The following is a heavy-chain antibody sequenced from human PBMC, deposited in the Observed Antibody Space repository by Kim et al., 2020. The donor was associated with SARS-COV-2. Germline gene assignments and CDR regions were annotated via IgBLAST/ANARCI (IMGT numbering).Heavy chain of an antibody. D-gene: IGHD2-21*02. CDR3: AREPPFERSFYCGGDCYPDY. Sequence: GGSLRLSCAASGFTFSSYGMHWVRQAPGKGLEWVAVIWYDGSNKYYADSVKGRFTISRDNSKNTLYLQMNSLRAEDTAVYYCAREPPFERSFYCGGDCYPDYWGQGTLVTVSS. J-gene: IGHJ4*02. CDR1: GFTFSSYG. CDR2: IWYDGSNK. V-gene: IGHV3-33*01.